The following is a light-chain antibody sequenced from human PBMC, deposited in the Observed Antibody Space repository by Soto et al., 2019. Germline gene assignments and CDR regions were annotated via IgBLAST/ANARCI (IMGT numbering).Light chain of an antibody. CDR3: QSYDSSHVI. CDR2: GNN. Sequence: QSVLTQPPSVSGAPGQRVTISCTGSSSNIGAGYDVHWYQQLPGTAPKLLIYGNNNRPSGVPDRFSGSKSGTSASLVITGLQAEDEADYYCQSYDSSHVIFGGGTKLTVL. CDR1: SSNIGAGYD. J-gene: IGLJ2*01. V-gene: IGLV1-40*01.